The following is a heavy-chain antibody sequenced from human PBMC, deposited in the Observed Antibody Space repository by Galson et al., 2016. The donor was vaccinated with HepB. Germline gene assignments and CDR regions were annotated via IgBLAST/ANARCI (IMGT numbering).Heavy chain of an antibody. D-gene: IGHD6-6*01. CDR2: INPNSGGT. Sequence: ASGYTFTGYYMHWVRQAPGKGLEWMGWINPNSGGTNYAQKFQGRVTMTRDTSISTAYMELSRLKSDDTAVYYCARGIIAALRVDPWGQGTLVTVSS. CDR3: ARGIIAALRVDP. J-gene: IGHJ5*02. CDR1: GYTFTGYY. V-gene: IGHV1-2*02.